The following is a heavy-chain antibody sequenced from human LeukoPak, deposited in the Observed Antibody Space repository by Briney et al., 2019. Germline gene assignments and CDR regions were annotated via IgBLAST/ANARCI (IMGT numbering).Heavy chain of an antibody. CDR3: ARDPLTGYLDY. CDR1: GYTFTDYA. J-gene: IGHJ4*02. V-gene: IGHV1-3*01. Sequence: ASVNVSCKASGYTFTDYAIHWVRQAPGQRLEWMGWINADNGNTKYSQKFQGRVTITRDTSASTAYMVLSSLRSEDTAVYYCARDPLTGYLDYWGQGTLVTVSS. D-gene: IGHD3-9*01. CDR2: INADNGNT.